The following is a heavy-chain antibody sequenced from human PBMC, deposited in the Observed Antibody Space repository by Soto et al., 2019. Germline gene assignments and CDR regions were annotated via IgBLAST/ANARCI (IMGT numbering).Heavy chain of an antibody. CDR2: TFLTGGT. V-gene: IGHV4-59*02. J-gene: IGHJ6*03. Sequence: QVQLQESGPGLVKPSETLSLTCNVSGGSVGSYYWTWIRQAPGKGLERLGYTFLTGGTNYNPSLMGRASISVDTAKNQVSLQVTSVSAADAAVYYCGTCRMATTWAYMDVWGKGTTVSVSS. CDR3: GTCRMATTWAYMDV. D-gene: IGHD1-7*01. CDR1: GGSVGSYY.